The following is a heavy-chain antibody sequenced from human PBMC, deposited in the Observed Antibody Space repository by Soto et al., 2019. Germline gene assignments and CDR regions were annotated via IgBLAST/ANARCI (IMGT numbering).Heavy chain of an antibody. V-gene: IGHV4-31*03. Sequence: SETLSLTCTVSGGSITSDNYYWSCIRQHPGKGLEWIGYIYYSGSTYYNPSLKSRLTISVDTSKNQFSLKLSSVTAADTAVYYCARGGSGYYDFWSGFDYWGQGTLVTVSS. CDR2: IYYSGST. CDR3: ARGGSGYYDFWSGFDY. CDR1: GGSITSDNYY. D-gene: IGHD3-3*01. J-gene: IGHJ4*02.